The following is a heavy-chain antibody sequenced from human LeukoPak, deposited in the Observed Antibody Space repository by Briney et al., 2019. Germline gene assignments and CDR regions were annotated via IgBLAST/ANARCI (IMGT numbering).Heavy chain of an antibody. CDR2: ISHDGSSK. CDR1: GFTFSGYG. J-gene: IGHJ3*02. D-gene: IGHD5-24*01. CDR3: ARDRRGDGYNWDDAFDI. Sequence: GGSLRLSCAASGFTFSGYGMHWVRQAPGKGLAWVAVISHDGSSKYYADSVKGRFTISRDNSKKTLYLQMNSLRSEDTVVYYCARDRRGDGYNWDDAFDIWGQGTMVTVSS. V-gene: IGHV3-30*03.